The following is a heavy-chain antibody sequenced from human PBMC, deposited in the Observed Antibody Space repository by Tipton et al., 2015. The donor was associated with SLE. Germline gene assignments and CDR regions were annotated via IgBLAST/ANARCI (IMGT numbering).Heavy chain of an antibody. CDR3: ARGSMIGTITYGMDV. CDR1: GYTFTSYD. D-gene: IGHD3-22*01. Sequence: QVQLVQSGAEVKRPGASVKVSCKASGYTFTSYDINWVRQATGQGLEWMAWMNPNRGNTGYAQKFQGRVIMTRNSSISTAYMGLSSLRSEDTAVYYCARGSMIGTITYGMDVWGQGTTVTVSS. V-gene: IGHV1-8*01. J-gene: IGHJ6*02. CDR2: MNPNRGNT.